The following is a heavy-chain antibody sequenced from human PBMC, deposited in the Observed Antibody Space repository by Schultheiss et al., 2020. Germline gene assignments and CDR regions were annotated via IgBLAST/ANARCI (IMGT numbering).Heavy chain of an antibody. CDR1: GYTFTSYD. J-gene: IGHJ6*02. V-gene: IGHV1-18*01. CDR2: ISAYNGNT. D-gene: IGHD6-19*01. CDR3: ARGAVAGGGTGMDV. Sequence: ASVKVSCKASGYTFTSYDINWVRQATGQGLEWMGWISAYNGNTNYAQKFQGRVTITRDTSASTAYMELRSLRSDDTAVYYCARGAVAGGGTGMDVWGQGTTVTVSS.